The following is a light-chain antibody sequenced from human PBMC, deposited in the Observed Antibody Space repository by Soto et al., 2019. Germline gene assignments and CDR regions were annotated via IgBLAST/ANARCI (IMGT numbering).Light chain of an antibody. CDR3: GTWDSSLSAGX. CDR1: SSNIGNNY. J-gene: IGLJ3*02. V-gene: IGLV1-51*01. Sequence: QSVLTQPPSVSAAPGQKVTISCSGSSSNIGNNYVSWYQQLPGTAPKLLIYDNNKRPSGIPDRFSGSKSGTSATLGITGLQTGDEADYYCGTWDSSLSAGXFXGGXK. CDR2: DNN.